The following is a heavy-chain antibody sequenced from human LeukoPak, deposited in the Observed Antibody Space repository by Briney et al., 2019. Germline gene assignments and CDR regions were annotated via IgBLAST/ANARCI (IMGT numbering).Heavy chain of an antibody. V-gene: IGHV1-2*02. CDR3: AKGGDGYNSGPRGTY. CDR2: INPSSGAI. D-gene: IGHD5-24*01. CDR1: GYTFTVYY. Sequence: ASVKVCCKAPGYTFTVYYIHWVRQAPGQGLEWLGWINPSSGAINYAQKFQGRVTMTRDSSNSTAYMELNRLTSDDTAVYYCAKGGDGYNSGPRGTYWGQGTLVTVSS. J-gene: IGHJ4*02.